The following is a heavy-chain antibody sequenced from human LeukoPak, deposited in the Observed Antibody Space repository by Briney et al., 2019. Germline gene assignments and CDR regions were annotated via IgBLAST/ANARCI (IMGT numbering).Heavy chain of an antibody. Sequence: GGSLRLSCAASGFTFSSYGMHWVRQAPGKGLEWVAVISYDGSNKYYADSVKGRFTISRDNAKNSLYLQMNSLRAEDTAVYYCARDRLEGITGTYWFDPWGQGTLVTVSS. D-gene: IGHD1/OR15-1a*01. V-gene: IGHV3-30*03. J-gene: IGHJ5*02. CDR2: ISYDGSNK. CDR3: ARDRLEGITGTYWFDP. CDR1: GFTFSSYG.